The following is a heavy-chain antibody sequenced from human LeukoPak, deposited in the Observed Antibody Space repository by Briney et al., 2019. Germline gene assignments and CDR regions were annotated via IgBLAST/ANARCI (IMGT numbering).Heavy chain of an antibody. CDR3: AKEAGERRQQQAADY. V-gene: IGHV3-23*01. CDR1: GFSFSTYA. D-gene: IGHD6-13*01. CDR2: ISGSGGYT. Sequence: GGSLRLSCAASGFSFSTYAMSWVRQAPGKGLEWVSSISGSGGYTFYADPVKGRFTISRDNSKNTLYLQTNSLRAEDTAVYYCAKEAGERRQQQAADYWGQGSLVTVSS. J-gene: IGHJ4*02.